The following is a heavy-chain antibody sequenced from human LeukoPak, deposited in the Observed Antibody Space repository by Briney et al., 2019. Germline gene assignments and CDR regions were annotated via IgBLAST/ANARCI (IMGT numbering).Heavy chain of an antibody. CDR2: VYYSGRA. CDR3: AREYTGTYYVHNWCDP. D-gene: IGHD1-26*01. Sequence: SETLSLTCTVSGGSISSSSYYWGWVRQPPGKGLEWIGSVYYSGRAYYNPSLKSRVVISVETSKNQFSLNLNSVTAADTAVYYCAREYTGTYYVHNWCDPWGQGILVIVSS. V-gene: IGHV4-39*07. CDR1: GGSISSSSYY. J-gene: IGHJ5*02.